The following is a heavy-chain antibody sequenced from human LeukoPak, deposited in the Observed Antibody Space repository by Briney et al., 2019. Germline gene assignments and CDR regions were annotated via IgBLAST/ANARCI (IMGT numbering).Heavy chain of an antibody. D-gene: IGHD5-12*01. CDR1: GGTVSSYA. V-gene: IGHV1-69*01. CDR3: ASYSGYEGNWFDP. J-gene: IGHJ5*02. CDR2: IILIFGTA. Sequence: ASVKVSCKASGGTVSSYAISWVRQAPGQGLEWMGGIILIFGTANYAQKFQGRVTITADESTSTAYMELSSLRSEDTAVYYCASYSGYEGNWFDPWGQGTLVTVSS.